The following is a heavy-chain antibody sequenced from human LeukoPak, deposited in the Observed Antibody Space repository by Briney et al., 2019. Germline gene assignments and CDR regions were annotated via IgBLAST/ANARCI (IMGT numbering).Heavy chain of an antibody. CDR3: AKGRKSSYDAFDI. CDR1: GFTFDDYA. CDR2: STWNGDII. J-gene: IGHJ3*02. V-gene: IGHV3-9*01. Sequence: PGRSLRLSCAASGFTFDDYAMHWVRQAPGKGLEWVSGSTWNGDIIAYADSVKGRFTVSRDNAKNSLYLQMNGLRGDDTALYYCAKGRKSSYDAFDIWGQGTMVTVSS.